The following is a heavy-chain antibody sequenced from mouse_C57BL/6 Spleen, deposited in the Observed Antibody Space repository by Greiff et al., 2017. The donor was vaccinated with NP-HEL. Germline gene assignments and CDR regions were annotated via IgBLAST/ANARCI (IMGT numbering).Heavy chain of an antibody. Sequence: EVQLQQSGPELVKPGASVKIPCKASGYTFTDYNMDWVKQSHGKSLEWIGDINPNNGGTIYNQKFKGKATLTVDKSSSTAYMELRSLTSEDTAVYYCARSGDYGSSPYRYFDVWGTGTTVTVSS. D-gene: IGHD1-1*01. J-gene: IGHJ1*03. V-gene: IGHV1-18*01. CDR1: GYTFTDYN. CDR2: INPNNGGT. CDR3: ARSGDYGSSPYRYFDV.